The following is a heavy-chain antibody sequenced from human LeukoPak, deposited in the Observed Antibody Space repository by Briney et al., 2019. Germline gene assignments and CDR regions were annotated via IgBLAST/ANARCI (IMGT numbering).Heavy chain of an antibody. CDR2: INAGNGNT. Sequence: ASVKVSCKASGYTFTSYAMHWVRRAPGQRLEWMGWINAGNGNTKYSQKFHARVTITRDTSASTAYMELSSLRSEDTAVYYCAGGDYYDNNGYYYVRYYFDYWGQGTLVTVSS. V-gene: IGHV1-3*01. J-gene: IGHJ4*02. D-gene: IGHD3-22*01. CDR3: AGGDYYDNNGYYYVRYYFDY. CDR1: GYTFTSYA.